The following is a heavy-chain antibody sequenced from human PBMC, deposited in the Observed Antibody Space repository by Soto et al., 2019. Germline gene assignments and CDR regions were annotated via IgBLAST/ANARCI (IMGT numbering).Heavy chain of an antibody. CDR1: GFTFSNAW. D-gene: IGHD6-13*01. CDR2: IKSKTDGGTT. V-gene: IGHV3-15*01. Sequence: GGSLRPSCAVYGFTFSNAWMIWDRQAPGKGLEWVGRIKSKTDGGTTDCAAPVKGRFTISRDDSKNTLYLQMNSLKTDDTAVYYCSTGFPAAATPYDYWGQGTLVTVSS. CDR3: STGFPAAATPYDY. J-gene: IGHJ4*02.